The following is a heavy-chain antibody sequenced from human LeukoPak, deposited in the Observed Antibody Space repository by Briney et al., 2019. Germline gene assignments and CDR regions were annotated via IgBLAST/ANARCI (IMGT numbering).Heavy chain of an antibody. CDR2: IIPILGTA. D-gene: IGHD3-22*01. Sequence: ASVKVSCKASGGTFSSYTISWVRQAPGQGLEWMGRIIPILGTANYAQKFQGRVTITADKSTSTAYMELSSLRSEDTAVYYCARDDRYYYDSSGYYFGWGQGTLVTVSS. V-gene: IGHV1-69*08. J-gene: IGHJ4*02. CDR3: ARDDRYYYDSSGYYFG. CDR1: GGTFSSYT.